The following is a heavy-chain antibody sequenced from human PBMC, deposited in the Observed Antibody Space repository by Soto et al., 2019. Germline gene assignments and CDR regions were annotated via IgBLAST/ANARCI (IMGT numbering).Heavy chain of an antibody. V-gene: IGHV3-21*01. Sequence: EVQLVESGGGLVKPGGSLRLSCAASGFTFSSYSMNWVRQAPGKGLEWVSSISSSSSYIYYADSVKGRFTISRDNAKNSLYLQLNSLRAEDTAVYYCARECPTRYCSSTSCYSDYWGQGTLVPVSS. CDR1: GFTFSSYS. CDR2: ISSSSSYI. J-gene: IGHJ4*02. D-gene: IGHD2-2*01. CDR3: ARECPTRYCSSTSCYSDY.